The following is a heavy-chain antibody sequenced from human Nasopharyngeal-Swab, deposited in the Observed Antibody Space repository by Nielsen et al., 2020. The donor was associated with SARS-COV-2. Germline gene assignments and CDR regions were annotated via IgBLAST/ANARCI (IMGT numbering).Heavy chain of an antibody. CDR3: ARDPGYYDSSGYWADAFDI. D-gene: IGHD3-22*01. V-gene: IGHV3-48*02. Sequence: GESLKISCAASGFTFSSYSMNWVRQAPGKGLEWVSYISSSSSTIYYADSVKGRFTISRDNAKNSLSLQMNSLRDEDTAVYYCARDPGYYDSSGYWADAFDIWGQGTMVTVSS. CDR2: ISSSSSTI. CDR1: GFTFSSYS. J-gene: IGHJ3*02.